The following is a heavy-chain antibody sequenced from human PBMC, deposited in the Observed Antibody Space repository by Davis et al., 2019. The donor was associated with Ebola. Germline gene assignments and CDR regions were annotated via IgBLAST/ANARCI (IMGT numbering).Heavy chain of an antibody. Sequence: MPGGSLRLSCTVPGGSISSYYWSWIRQPPGKGLEWIGYIYYSGSTNYNPSLKSRVTISVNASKNQFSLKLSSVTAADTAVYYCARGPQLERYDYWGQGTLVTVSS. D-gene: IGHD1-1*01. CDR1: GGSISSYY. J-gene: IGHJ4*02. CDR2: IYYSGST. CDR3: ARGPQLERYDY. V-gene: IGHV4-59*01.